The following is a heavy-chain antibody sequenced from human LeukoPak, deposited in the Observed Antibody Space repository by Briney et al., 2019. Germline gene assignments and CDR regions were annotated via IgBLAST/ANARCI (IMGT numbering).Heavy chain of an antibody. V-gene: IGHV1-2*02. CDR1: GGTFSSYA. CDR3: ARAYYYYMDV. Sequence: ASVKVSCKASGGTFSSYAISWVRQAPGQGLEWMGWIKPNSGGTDYAQKFQGRVTMTRDTSISTAYMELSRLTSDDTAVYYCARAYYYYMDVWGQGTTVTVSS. CDR2: IKPNSGGT. J-gene: IGHJ6*02.